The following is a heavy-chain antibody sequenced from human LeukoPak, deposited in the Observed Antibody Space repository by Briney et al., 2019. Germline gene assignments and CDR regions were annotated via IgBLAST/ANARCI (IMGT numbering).Heavy chain of an antibody. V-gene: IGHV1-2*04. CDR3: ARAYYDSSGYPRGGDAFDI. J-gene: IGHJ3*02. CDR1: GYTFTGYY. Sequence: ASVKVSCKASGYTFTGYYMHWVRQAPGQGLEWMGWINPNSGGTNYAQMFQGWVTMTRDTSISTAYMELSRLRSDDTAVYYCARAYYDSSGYPRGGDAFDIWGQGTMVTVSS. D-gene: IGHD3-22*01. CDR2: INPNSGGT.